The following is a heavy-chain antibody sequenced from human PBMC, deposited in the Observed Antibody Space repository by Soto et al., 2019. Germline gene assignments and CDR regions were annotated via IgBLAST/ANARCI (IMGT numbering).Heavy chain of an antibody. CDR1: GFTFSSYA. CDR3: VSDDSTGY. J-gene: IGHJ4*02. Sequence: QVQLVESGGGVVQPGRSLRLSCAASGFTFSSYAMHWVRQAPGKGLEWVAVISYDGNNKYYADSVKGRFTISRDNSKNTLFLQMNSLRAEDTPLYYCVSDDSTGYWGQGTLVTVSS. V-gene: IGHV3-30-3*01. D-gene: IGHD3-22*01. CDR2: ISYDGNNK.